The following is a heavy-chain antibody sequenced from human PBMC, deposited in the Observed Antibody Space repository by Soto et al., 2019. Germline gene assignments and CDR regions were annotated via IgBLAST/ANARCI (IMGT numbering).Heavy chain of an antibody. Sequence: QVQLQQWGAGLLKPSEPLSLTGAVNGGPFGGFYWTWIRQSPGKGLEWIGELHHGGSTNYNPSLKSRVTMSLDTSKNQFSLKLPPVTAADTAVYYCARGYRISMVILTTNYFDSWGQGTPVTVSS. CDR3: ARGYRISMVILTTNYFDS. CDR2: LHHGGST. CDR1: GGPFGGFY. J-gene: IGHJ4*02. D-gene: IGHD3-10*01. V-gene: IGHV4-34*01.